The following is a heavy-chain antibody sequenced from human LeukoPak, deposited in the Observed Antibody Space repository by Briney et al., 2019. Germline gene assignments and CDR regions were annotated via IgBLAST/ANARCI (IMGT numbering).Heavy chain of an antibody. CDR1: GASFGNYY. J-gene: IGHJ5*02. V-gene: IGHV1-46*01. Sequence: ASVKVSCKASGASFGNYYIHWVRQAPGQGLEWVGLIYPGGGWTNYAQKFQGRVTMTTDTSTSTVYMELSSLRSEDTAVYYCARDMPHNCFDPWGQGTLVTVSP. D-gene: IGHD2-2*01. CDR2: IYPGGGWT. CDR3: ARDMPHNCFDP.